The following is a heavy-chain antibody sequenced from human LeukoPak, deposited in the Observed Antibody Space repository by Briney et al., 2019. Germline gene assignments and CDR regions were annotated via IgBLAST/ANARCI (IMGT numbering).Heavy chain of an antibody. CDR3: ARVEDGGYSIY. CDR2: ISAYNGGI. Sequence: ASVKVSCKASGYTFSSYTISWVRQAPGQGLEWMGWISAYNGGIKYVQKFQGRVTMATDTSTSTAYMELRSLRADDTALYYCARVEDGGYSIYWGQGTLVTVSS. V-gene: IGHV1-18*01. J-gene: IGHJ4*02. CDR1: GYTFSSYT. D-gene: IGHD1-26*01.